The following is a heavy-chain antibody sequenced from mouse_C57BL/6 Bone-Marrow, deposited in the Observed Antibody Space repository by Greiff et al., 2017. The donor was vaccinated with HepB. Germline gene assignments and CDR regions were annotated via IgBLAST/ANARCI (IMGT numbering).Heavy chain of an antibody. CDR2: ISYDGSN. J-gene: IGHJ2*01. D-gene: IGHD3-3*01. Sequence: EVKLMESGPGLVKPSQSLSLTCSVTGYSITSGYYWNWIRQFPGNKLEWMGYISYDGSNNYNPSLKNRISITRDTSKNQFFLKLISVTTEDTATYYCARERDFTFDYWGQGTTLTVSS. V-gene: IGHV3-6*01. CDR1: GYSITSGYY. CDR3: ARERDFTFDY.